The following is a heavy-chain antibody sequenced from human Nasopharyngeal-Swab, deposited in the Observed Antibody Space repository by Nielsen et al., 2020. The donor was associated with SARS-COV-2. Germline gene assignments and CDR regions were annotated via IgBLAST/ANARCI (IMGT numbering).Heavy chain of an antibody. Sequence: SETLSLTCAASGGSFSYYFWTWIRQTPGKGMEWIGEINHSGSTNYNPSFKSRATIEVDTSKNQFSLQLRSVTSADTAVYYCARGRNIASRLLDSWDQGALVIVSS. J-gene: IGHJ4*02. D-gene: IGHD6-6*01. CDR3: ARGRNIASRLLDS. V-gene: IGHV4-34*01. CDR1: GGSFSYYF. CDR2: INHSGST.